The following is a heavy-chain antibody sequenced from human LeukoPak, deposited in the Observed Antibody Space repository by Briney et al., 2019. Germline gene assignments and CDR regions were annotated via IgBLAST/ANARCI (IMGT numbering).Heavy chain of an antibody. CDR1: GYIFNDYG. D-gene: IGHD3-16*02. CDR2: IRVYNGNT. CDR3: ARDLGTFGGVIVSGY. Sequence: ASVKVSCKASGYIFNDYGISWVRQAPGQGLEWMGWIRVYNGNTNYAQKFQDRVTMTTDISTGTAYMELSGLRSDDAAVYYCARDLGTFGGVIVSGYWGQGTLVTVSS. V-gene: IGHV1-18*01. J-gene: IGHJ4*02.